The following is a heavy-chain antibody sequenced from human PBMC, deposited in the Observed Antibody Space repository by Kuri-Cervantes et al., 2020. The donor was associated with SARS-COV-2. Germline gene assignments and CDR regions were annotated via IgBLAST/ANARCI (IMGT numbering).Heavy chain of an antibody. V-gene: IGHV3-7*01. CDR1: GFTFSSYW. Sequence: GGSLRLSCAASGFTFSSYWMSWVRQAPGKGLEWVANIKQDGSEKYYVDSVKGRFTISRDNAKNSLYLQMNSLRAEDTAVYCCAREAYYDFRSGYPLHFDYWGQGTLVTVSS. D-gene: IGHD3-3*01. CDR2: IKQDGSEK. CDR3: AREAYYDFRSGYPLHFDY. J-gene: IGHJ4*02.